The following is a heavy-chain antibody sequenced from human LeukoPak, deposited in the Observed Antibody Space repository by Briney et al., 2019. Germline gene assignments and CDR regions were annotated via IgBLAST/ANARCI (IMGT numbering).Heavy chain of an antibody. Sequence: TGESLSISCKCSGYIFTIYWISWGHQMPGKVLEWMGRIDPSDSYTNYSPSFQGHVTISADKSISTVYLQWRSLKAPDTAMYYCGRHDGSGTYDYWGQGTLVTVSS. V-gene: IGHV5-10-1*01. J-gene: IGHJ4*02. D-gene: IGHD3-10*01. CDR1: GYIFTIYW. CDR3: GRHDGSGTYDY. CDR2: IDPSDSYT.